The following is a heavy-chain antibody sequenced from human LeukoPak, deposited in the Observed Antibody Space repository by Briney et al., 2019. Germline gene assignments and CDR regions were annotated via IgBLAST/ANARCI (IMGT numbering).Heavy chain of an antibody. CDR2: INHSGST. CDR1: GGSFSGYY. V-gene: IGHV4-34*01. D-gene: IGHD4-11*01. CDR3: ERAWSVTTPAGSWFDP. Sequence: SETLSLTCAVYGGSFSGYYWSWIRQPPGKGLEWIGEINHSGSTSYNPSLKSRVTISVDTSKNQFSLKLSSVTAADTAVYYCERAWSVTTPAGSWFDPWGQGTLVTVSS. J-gene: IGHJ5*02.